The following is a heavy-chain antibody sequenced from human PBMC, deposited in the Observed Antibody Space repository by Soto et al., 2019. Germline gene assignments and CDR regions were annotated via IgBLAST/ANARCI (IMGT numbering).Heavy chain of an antibody. J-gene: IGHJ4*02. Sequence: PGESLKISCKGSGYSFTSYWIGWVRQMPGKGLEWMGIIYPGDSDTRYSPSFQGQVTISADKSISTAYLQWSSLKASDTAMYYCARLPPPFGEAAAGDYWGQGTLVTVSS. CDR1: GYSFTSYW. CDR2: IYPGDSDT. D-gene: IGHD6-13*01. CDR3: ARLPPPFGEAAAGDY. V-gene: IGHV5-51*01.